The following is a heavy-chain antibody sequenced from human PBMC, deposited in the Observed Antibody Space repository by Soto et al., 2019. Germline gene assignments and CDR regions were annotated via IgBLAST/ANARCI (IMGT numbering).Heavy chain of an antibody. Sequence: QVQLVQSGAEVKKPGASVKVSCKASGYTFTSYDINWVRQATGQGLEWMGWMNPNSGNTGYAQKFQGRVTMTRNTSISTAYMELSSLRSEDTAVYYCARTYSSSYPYYYGMDVWGQGTTVTVSS. CDR2: MNPNSGNT. J-gene: IGHJ6*02. CDR3: ARTYSSSYPYYYGMDV. D-gene: IGHD6-6*01. CDR1: GYTFTSYD. V-gene: IGHV1-8*01.